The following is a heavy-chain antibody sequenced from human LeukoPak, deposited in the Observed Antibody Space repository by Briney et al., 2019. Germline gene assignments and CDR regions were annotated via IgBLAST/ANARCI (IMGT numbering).Heavy chain of an antibody. V-gene: IGHV1-46*01. CDR3: ARDYLLRRVGEGYRRPYY. CDR1: GYTFTSYY. CDR2: INPSGGST. Sequence: ASVKVSCKASGYTFTSYYMHWVRQAPGQGLEWMGIINPSGGSTSYAQKFQGRVTMTRDTSTSTVYMELSSLRSEDTAVYYCARDYLLRRVGEGYRRPYYWGQGTLVTVSS. J-gene: IGHJ4*02. D-gene: IGHD5-24*01.